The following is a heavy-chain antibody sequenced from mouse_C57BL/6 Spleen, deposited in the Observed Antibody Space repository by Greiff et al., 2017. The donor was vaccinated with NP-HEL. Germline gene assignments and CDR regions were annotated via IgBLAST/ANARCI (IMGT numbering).Heavy chain of an antibody. V-gene: IGHV5-6*01. D-gene: IGHD2-4*01. CDR2: ISSGGSYT. CDR1: GFTFSSYG. J-gene: IGHJ2*01. Sequence: VQLKESGGDLVKPGGSLKLSCAASGFTFSSYGMSWVRQTPDKRLEWVATISSGGSYTYYPDSVKGRVTISRDNAKNTLYLQMSSLKSEDTAMYYCARHEGLRDYWGQGTTLTVSS. CDR3: ARHEGLRDY.